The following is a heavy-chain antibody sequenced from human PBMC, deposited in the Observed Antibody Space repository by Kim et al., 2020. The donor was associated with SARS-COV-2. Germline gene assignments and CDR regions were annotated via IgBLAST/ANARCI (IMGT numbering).Heavy chain of an antibody. V-gene: IGHV3-13*01. Sequence: GGSLRLSCAASGFTFSSYDMHWVRQATGKGLEWVSAIGTAGDTYYPGSVKGRFTISRENAKNSLYLQMNSLRAGDTAVYYCARVGYSSSWFTGYYYYGMDVWGQGTTVTVSS. CDR1: GFTFSSYD. D-gene: IGHD6-13*01. CDR2: IGTAGDT. CDR3: ARVGYSSSWFTGYYYYGMDV. J-gene: IGHJ6*02.